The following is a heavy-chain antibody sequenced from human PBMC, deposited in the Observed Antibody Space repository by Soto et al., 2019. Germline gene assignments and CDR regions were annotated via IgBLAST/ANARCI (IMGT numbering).Heavy chain of an antibody. D-gene: IGHD3-10*01. CDR2: IWYDGSNK. CDR3: ARRGHITMVRGALDY. J-gene: IGHJ4*02. CDR1: GFTFSSYG. Sequence: GGSLRLSCAASGFTFSSYGMHWVRQAPGKGLEWVAVIWYDGSNKYYADSVKGRFTISRDNSKNTLYLQMNSLRAEDTAVYYCARRGHITMVRGALDYWGQGTLVTVSS. V-gene: IGHV3-33*01.